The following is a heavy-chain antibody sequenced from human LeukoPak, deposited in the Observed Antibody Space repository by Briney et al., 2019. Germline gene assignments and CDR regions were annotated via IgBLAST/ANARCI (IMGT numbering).Heavy chain of an antibody. CDR3: ARNQQLGGHSYYYYGMDV. J-gene: IGHJ6*02. CDR1: GFTSIAYA. CDR2: ISGGGVTT. V-gene: IGHV3-23*01. D-gene: IGHD3-16*01. Sequence: GGSLRLSCVGSGFTSIAYALTWARQAPGKGLEWVSGISGGGVTTYYADSVKGRFTISRDNSKNTLYLQMNSLRADDTAIYYCARNQQLGGHSYYYYGMDVWGQGTTVTVPS.